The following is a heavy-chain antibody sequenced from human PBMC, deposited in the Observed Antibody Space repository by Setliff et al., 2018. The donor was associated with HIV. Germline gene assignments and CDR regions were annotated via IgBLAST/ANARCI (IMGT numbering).Heavy chain of an antibody. J-gene: IGHJ4*02. V-gene: IGHV4-39*02. CDR3: TRGYDSSGYAFDS. CDR1: GGSISSGSYY. CDR2: IYYRGNI. D-gene: IGHD3-22*01. Sequence: KTSETLSLTCTVSGGSISSGSYYWGWIRQPPGKGLEWIGSIYYRGNIYYNPSLKNEVTISVDTSKNHLSLKLSFVTAADTAVYYCTRGYDSSGYAFDSWGQGTLVTVSS.